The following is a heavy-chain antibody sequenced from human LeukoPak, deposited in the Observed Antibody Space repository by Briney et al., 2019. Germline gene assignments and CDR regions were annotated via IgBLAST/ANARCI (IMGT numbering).Heavy chain of an antibody. CDR1: GFSLSTSGVG. J-gene: IGHJ4*02. V-gene: IGHV2-5*01. CDR2: IYWNDDK. CDR3: AHRLGYYDILTGYLTLYFDY. D-gene: IGHD3-9*01. Sequence: SGPTLVNPPQTLTLTCTFSGFSLSTSGVGVGWIRQPPGKALEWLALIYWNDDKRYSPSLKSRLTITKDTSKNQVVPTMTNMDPVDTATYYCAHRLGYYDILTGYLTLYFDYWGQGTLVTVSS.